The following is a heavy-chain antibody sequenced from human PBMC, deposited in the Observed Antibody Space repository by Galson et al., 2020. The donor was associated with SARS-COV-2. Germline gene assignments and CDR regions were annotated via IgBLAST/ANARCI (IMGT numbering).Heavy chain of an antibody. CDR1: GGSISSGGYY. J-gene: IGHJ4*02. CDR3: ASSSGWYSLISDF. CDR2: IYYSGST. Sequence: SETLSLTCTVSGGSISSGGYYWSWIRQHPGKGLEWIGFIYYSGSTYYNPSLKRRVTISVDTSKNQFSLKLSSVPAADTAVYYCASSSGWYSLISDFWGQGALVTVSS. V-gene: IGHV4-31*03. D-gene: IGHD6-19*01.